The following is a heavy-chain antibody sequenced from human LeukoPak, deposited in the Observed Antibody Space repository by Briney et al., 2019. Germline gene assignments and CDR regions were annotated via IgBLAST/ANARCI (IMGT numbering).Heavy chain of an antibody. CDR3: ARGRSYSSSSGFDY. CDR2: IIPILGIA. J-gene: IGHJ4*02. D-gene: IGHD6-6*01. V-gene: IGHV1-69*04. Sequence: SVKVSCKASGGTFSSYAISWVRQAPGQGLEWMGRIIPILGIANYAQKFQGRVTITADESTSTAYMELSSLRSEDTAVYYCARGRSYSSSSGFDYWGQGTLVTVSS. CDR1: GGTFSSYA.